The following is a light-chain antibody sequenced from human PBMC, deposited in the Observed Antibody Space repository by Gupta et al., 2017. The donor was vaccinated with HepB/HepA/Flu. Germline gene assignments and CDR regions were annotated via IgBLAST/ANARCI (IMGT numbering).Light chain of an antibody. CDR1: SSNIGNNY. CDR3: GTWDSTLSAV. V-gene: IGLV1-51*02. CDR2: ENN. Sequence: QSVLTQPPPVSPAPAQTVTISCSGSSSNIGNNYVSWYQHLPGTAPKLLNYENNRRPSGIADRFSGSKSGTSATLGITGLQTGDEADYYCGTWDSTLSAVFGGGTKLTVL. J-gene: IGLJ3*02.